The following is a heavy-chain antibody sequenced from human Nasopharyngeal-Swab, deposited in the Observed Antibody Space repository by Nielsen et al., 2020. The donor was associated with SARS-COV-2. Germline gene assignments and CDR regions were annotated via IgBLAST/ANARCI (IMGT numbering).Heavy chain of an antibody. CDR3: ARDHLMTVTIPYYYYGMDV. Sequence: GESLKISCAASGFTFSSYWMSWVRQAPGKVLEWVANIKQDGSEKYYVDSVKGRFTISRDNAKNSLYLQMNSLRAEDTAVYYCARDHLMTVTIPYYYYGMDVWGQGTTVTVSS. V-gene: IGHV3-7*01. J-gene: IGHJ6*02. D-gene: IGHD4-11*01. CDR1: GFTFSSYW. CDR2: IKQDGSEK.